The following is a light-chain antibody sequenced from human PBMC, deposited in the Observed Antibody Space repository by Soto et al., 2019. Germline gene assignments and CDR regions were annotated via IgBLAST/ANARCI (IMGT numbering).Light chain of an antibody. Sequence: PFTRSAFPVSPSPGDRVTITCGACQGISHYLAWYQQKPGKAPKLLIYDASNLQSGVPSRFRGSGSGTEFTLTISSLQPDDFATYYCQQYNSYPRTFGRGTKVDIK. V-gene: IGKV1-27*01. J-gene: IGKJ4*02. CDR2: DAS. CDR3: QQYNSYPRT. CDR1: QGISHY.